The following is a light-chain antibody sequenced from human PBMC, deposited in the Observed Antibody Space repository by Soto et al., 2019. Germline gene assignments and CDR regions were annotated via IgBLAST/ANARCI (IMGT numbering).Light chain of an antibody. CDR3: AAWDDSLSGWV. CDR2: TNN. CDR1: SSNIGSNY. V-gene: IGLV1-47*02. Sequence: QSVLTQPPSASGTPGQRVTISCSGSSSNIGSNYVYWYQHLPGTAPKLLIYTNNQRPSGVPDRFSGSKSGTSASLAISGLRSEDEADYYCAAWDDSLSGWVFGGGTKLTVL. J-gene: IGLJ3*02.